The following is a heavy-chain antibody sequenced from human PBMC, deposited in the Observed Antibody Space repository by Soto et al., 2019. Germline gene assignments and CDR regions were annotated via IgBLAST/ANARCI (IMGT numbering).Heavy chain of an antibody. D-gene: IGHD5-18*01. Sequence: QVQLVQSGAEVKKPASSVKVSCKAPGGTFSTYAISWVRQAPGQGLEWMGGIIPMFGTANYAQRFQDRVTITADESTNTVYMELRSLRSADTAVYFCASGIQLWLRRINNGYSGWGQGTLVTVTS. V-gene: IGHV1-69*12. J-gene: IGHJ4*02. CDR3: ASGIQLWLRRINNGYSG. CDR2: IIPMFGTA. CDR1: GGTFSTYA.